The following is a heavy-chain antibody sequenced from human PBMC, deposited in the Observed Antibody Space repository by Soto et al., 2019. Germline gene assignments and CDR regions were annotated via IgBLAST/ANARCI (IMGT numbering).Heavy chain of an antibody. Sequence: ASVKVSCKVSGYTLTELSMHWVRQAPGKRLEWRGGFDPEDGETIYAQKFQGRVTMTEDTSTDTAYMELSSLRSGDTAVYYCATDYPSGNWFDPWGQGTLVTVSS. V-gene: IGHV1-24*01. D-gene: IGHD6-25*01. CDR1: GYTLTELS. J-gene: IGHJ5*02. CDR2: FDPEDGET. CDR3: ATDYPSGNWFDP.